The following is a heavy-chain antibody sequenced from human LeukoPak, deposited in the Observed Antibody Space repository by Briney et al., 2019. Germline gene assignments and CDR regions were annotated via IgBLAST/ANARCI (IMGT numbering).Heavy chain of an antibody. CDR1: GDSISRHY. V-gene: IGHV4-59*11. CDR3: ARGELRFGFDP. D-gene: IGHD1-26*01. J-gene: IGHJ5*02. Sequence: SETLSLTCSVSGDSISRHYWNWIRQPPGKGLEWIGYSYYSGSTYYNPSLKSRVTISVDTSKNQFSLKLSSVTAADTAVYYCARGELRFGFDPWGQGTLVTVSS. CDR2: SYYSGST.